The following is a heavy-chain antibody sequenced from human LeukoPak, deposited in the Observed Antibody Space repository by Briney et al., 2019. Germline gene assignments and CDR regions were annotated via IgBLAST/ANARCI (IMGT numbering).Heavy chain of an antibody. Sequence: SETLSLTCAVYGGSFSDYFWSWIRQPPGKGLGWIGEISHSGSTTYNPSLRSRVTISGDTSKKQFSLKLSSVTAADTAVYYCVTYYYGSSAPKRNYWGQGILVTVSS. J-gene: IGHJ4*02. CDR2: ISHSGST. D-gene: IGHD3-22*01. CDR1: GGSFSDYF. CDR3: VTYYYGSSAPKRNY. V-gene: IGHV4-34*01.